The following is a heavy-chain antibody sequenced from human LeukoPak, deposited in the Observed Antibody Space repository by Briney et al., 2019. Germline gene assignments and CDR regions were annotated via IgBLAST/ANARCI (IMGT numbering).Heavy chain of an antibody. V-gene: IGHV4-34*01. D-gene: IGHD6-13*01. CDR3: ARDSIAAAGLYHFDY. J-gene: IGHJ4*02. Sequence: TSETLSLTCAVYGGSFSGYYWSWIRQPPGKGLEWIGEINHSGSTNYNPSLKSRVTISVDTSKNQFSLKLSSVTAADTAVYYCARDSIAAAGLYHFDYWGQGTLVTVSS. CDR2: INHSGST. CDR1: GGSFSGYY.